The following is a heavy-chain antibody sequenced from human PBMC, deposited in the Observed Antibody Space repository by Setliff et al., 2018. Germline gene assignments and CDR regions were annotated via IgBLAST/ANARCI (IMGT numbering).Heavy chain of an antibody. CDR1: GGSFSDYY. CDR2: INHSAST. V-gene: IGHV4-34*01. D-gene: IGHD4-17*01. CDR3: ARAPPSVPYGDYGPRQYFDL. Sequence: PSETLSLTCAASGGSFSDYYWTWIRQPPGKGLEWIGEINHSASTKYNPSLRSRVTISVDTSENYFSLRLTSVTAADTAVYYCARAPPSVPYGDYGPRQYFDLWGRGSLVTVSS. J-gene: IGHJ2*01.